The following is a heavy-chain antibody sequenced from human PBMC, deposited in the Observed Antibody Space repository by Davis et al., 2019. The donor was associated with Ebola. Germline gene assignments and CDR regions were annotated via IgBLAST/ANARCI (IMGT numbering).Heavy chain of an antibody. CDR2: IYSGGST. J-gene: IGHJ5*02. CDR3: ARIRDYNIHWFDP. D-gene: IGHD4-11*01. Sequence: GGSLRLSCAASGFTVSSNYMSWVRQAPGKGLEWVSVIYSGGSTYYADSVKGRFTISRDNSKNTLYLQMNSLRAEDTAVYYCARIRDYNIHWFDPWSQGTLVTVSS. V-gene: IGHV3-53*01. CDR1: GFTVSSNY.